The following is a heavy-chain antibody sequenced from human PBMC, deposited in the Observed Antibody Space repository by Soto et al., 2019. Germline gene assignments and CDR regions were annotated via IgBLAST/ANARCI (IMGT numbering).Heavy chain of an antibody. D-gene: IGHD2-15*01. Sequence: PSETLSLTCTVSGGSISSYYWSWIRQPPGKGLEWIGYIYYSGSTNYNPSLKSRVTISVDTSKNQFSLKLSSVTAADTAVYYCARQSRYCSGGSCYRDYYYYVDVWGKGTTVTVSS. CDR2: IYYSGST. J-gene: IGHJ6*03. V-gene: IGHV4-59*08. CDR1: GGSISSYY. CDR3: ARQSRYCSGGSCYRDYYYYVDV.